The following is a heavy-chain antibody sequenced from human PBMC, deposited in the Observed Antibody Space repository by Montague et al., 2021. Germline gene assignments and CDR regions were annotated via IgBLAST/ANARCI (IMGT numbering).Heavy chain of an antibody. D-gene: IGHD3-10*01. V-gene: IGHV4-59*08. CDR3: AKQDYFVSGTSYKGFDP. CDR2: MFYGGAT. Sequence: SETLSLTCTVSSGSIFHAHWSWVRQPPGKGPEWLGSMFYGGATSNNPSLKSRVTVSIDTSTNQFSLKLSFVTAADTAVYYCAKQDYFVSGTSYKGFDPWGQGILVTVSS. J-gene: IGHJ5*02. CDR1: SGSIFHAH.